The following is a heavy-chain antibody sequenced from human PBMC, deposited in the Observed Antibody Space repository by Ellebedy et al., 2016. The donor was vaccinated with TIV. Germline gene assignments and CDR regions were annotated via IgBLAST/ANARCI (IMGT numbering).Heavy chain of an antibody. CDR2: IYTDDST. D-gene: IGHD3-10*02. CDR3: ARATFYDVDLSGWYFDL. V-gene: IGHV3-66*01. CDR1: QFTVSYNY. Sequence: GGSLRLSCAASQFTVSYNYMNWVRQAPGKGPEWVSGIYTDDSTYYADSVKGRFSISRDNSKNTMYLQMNSLRTEDTALYYCARATFYDVDLSGWYFDLWGRGSLVTVSS. J-gene: IGHJ2*01.